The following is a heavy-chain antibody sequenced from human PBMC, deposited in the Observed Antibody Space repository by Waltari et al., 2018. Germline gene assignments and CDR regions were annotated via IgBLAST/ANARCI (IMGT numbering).Heavy chain of an antibody. CDR1: GYTFTGYY. V-gene: IGHV1-2*06. J-gene: IGHJ5*02. CDR2: INPNSGGT. D-gene: IGHD6-6*01. CDR3: ARASRIAARRGENWFDP. Sequence: QVQLVQSGAEVKKPGASVKVSCKASGYTFTGYYMHLVRQAPGQGLEWMGRINPNSGGTNYAQKCQGRVTMTRDTSISTAYMERSRLRSDDTAVYYCARASRIAARRGENWFDPWGQGTLVTVSS.